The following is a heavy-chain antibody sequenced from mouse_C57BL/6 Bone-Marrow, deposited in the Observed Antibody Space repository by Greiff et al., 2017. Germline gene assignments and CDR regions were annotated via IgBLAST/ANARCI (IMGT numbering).Heavy chain of an antibody. V-gene: IGHV1-50*01. CDR2: IDPSDSYT. J-gene: IGHJ4*01. Sequence: VQLQQPGAELVKPGASVKLSCKASGYTFTSYWMQWVKQRPGQGLEWIGEIDPSDSYTNYNQKFKGKATLNVDTSSSTAYMQLSSLTSEDSAVYYCAREGPYGSPLMDYWGQGTSVTVSS. CDR1: GYTFTSYW. D-gene: IGHD1-1*01. CDR3: AREGPYGSPLMDY.